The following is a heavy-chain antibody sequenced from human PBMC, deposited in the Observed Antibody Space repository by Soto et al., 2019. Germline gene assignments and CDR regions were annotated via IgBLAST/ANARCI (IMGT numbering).Heavy chain of an antibody. D-gene: IGHD3-10*01. V-gene: IGHV4-31*03. CDR2: IYYSGST. J-gene: IGHJ5*02. CDR1: GGSSSSGAYY. Sequence: SETLSLACTVSGGSSSSGAYYWSWIRQHPGKGLEWIGYIYYSGSTYYNPSLKSRVTISVDTSKNQFSLKLSSVTAADTAVYYCARVLWFGEKKGNWLDPWGQGTPVTVSS. CDR3: ARVLWFGEKKGNWLDP.